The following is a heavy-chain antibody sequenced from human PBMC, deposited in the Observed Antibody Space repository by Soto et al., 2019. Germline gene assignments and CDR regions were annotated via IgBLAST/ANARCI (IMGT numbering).Heavy chain of an antibody. CDR2: IYYSGST. CDR3: ARMGGANSSSWYVRYYYYGMDV. D-gene: IGHD6-13*01. V-gene: IGHV4-59*01. CDR1: GGSISSYY. Sequence: SETLSLTCTVSGGSISSYYWSWIRQPPGKGLEWIGYIYYSGSTNYNPSLKSRVTISVDTSKNQFSLKLSSVTAADTAVYYCARMGGANSSSWYVRYYYYGMDVWGQGTTVTVSS. J-gene: IGHJ6*02.